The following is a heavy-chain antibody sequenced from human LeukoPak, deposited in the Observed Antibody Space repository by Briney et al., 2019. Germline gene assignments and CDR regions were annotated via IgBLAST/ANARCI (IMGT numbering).Heavy chain of an antibody. CDR3: ARSAGATYYYESSTYYY. J-gene: IGHJ4*02. Sequence: SETLSLTCTVSGGSISSFYWSWIRQPPGKGLEWIGYIYSSGSTNYNPSLKSRVTISVDTSKNQFSLKLSSVTAADTAVYYCARSAGATYYYESSTYYYWGQGTLVTVSS. CDR1: GGSISSFY. CDR2: IYSSGST. V-gene: IGHV4-59*01. D-gene: IGHD3-22*01.